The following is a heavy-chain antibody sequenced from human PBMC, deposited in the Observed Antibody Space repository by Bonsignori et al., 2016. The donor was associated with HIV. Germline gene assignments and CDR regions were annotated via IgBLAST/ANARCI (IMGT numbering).Heavy chain of an antibody. J-gene: IGHJ5*02. Sequence: SETLSLTCTVSGGSISSSSFYWGWIRQPPGKGLEWIGSIYYSGSTYYNPSLKSRVTISVDTSKNQFSLKLSSVTAADTAVYYCARDQSSRVWGSFDPWGQGTLVTVSS. CDR1: GGSISSSSFY. D-gene: IGHD6-19*01. CDR3: ARDQSSRVWGSFDP. CDR2: IYYSGST. V-gene: IGHV4-39*07.